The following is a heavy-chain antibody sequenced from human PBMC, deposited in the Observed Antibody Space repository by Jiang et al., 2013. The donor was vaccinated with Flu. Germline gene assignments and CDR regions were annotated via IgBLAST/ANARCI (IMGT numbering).Heavy chain of an antibody. J-gene: IGHJ4*02. D-gene: IGHD6-19*01. Sequence: WVRQAPGQGLEWMGRIIPILGIANYAQKFQGRVTITVDKSTSTAYMELSSLRSEDTAVYYCATQSPIAVAGEWAFDYWGQGTLVTVSS. CDR3: ATQSPIAVAGEWAFDY. V-gene: IGHV1-69*02. CDR2: IIPILGIA.